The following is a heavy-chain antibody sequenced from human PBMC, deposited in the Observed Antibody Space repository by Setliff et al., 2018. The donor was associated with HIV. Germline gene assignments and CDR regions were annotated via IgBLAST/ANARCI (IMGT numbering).Heavy chain of an antibody. V-gene: IGHV3-74*01. Sequence: PGASLKISCLGSGFNFRSYSMHWVRQAPGKGLVWVARIDSDESTTISADSVKGRFTISRDNAKNTLFLQMNRLTVEDTAVYYCARDHGFPPWPSHSSGSMDYWGQGTLVTVSS. CDR3: ARDHGFPPWPSHSSGSMDY. CDR1: GFNFRSYS. J-gene: IGHJ4*02. D-gene: IGHD6-19*01. CDR2: IDSDESTT.